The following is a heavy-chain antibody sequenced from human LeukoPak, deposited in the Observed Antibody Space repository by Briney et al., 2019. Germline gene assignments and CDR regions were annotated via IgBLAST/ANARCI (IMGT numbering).Heavy chain of an antibody. J-gene: IGHJ5*02. V-gene: IGHV1-69*06. CDR3: ARVVTPRYCSTPSCYWKGWFDP. Sequence: SVKVSCKASGGTFNSYAISWVRQAPGQGLEWMGGIIPMSDTANYPQKFRGRLTITADIPTSTVYMELSSLRSEDTAVYYCARVVTPRYCSTPSCYWKGWFDPWGQGTLVTVSS. CDR2: IIPMSDTA. CDR1: GGTFNSYA. D-gene: IGHD2-2*01.